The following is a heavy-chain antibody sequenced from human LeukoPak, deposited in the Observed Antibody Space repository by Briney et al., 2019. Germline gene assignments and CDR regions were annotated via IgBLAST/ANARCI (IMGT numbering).Heavy chain of an antibody. CDR1: GFTLSSSS. CDR3: ARDVGSAPFDY. D-gene: IGHD6-25*01. CDR2: IWGDENHK. Sequence: PGGSLRLSCAASGFTLSSSSMHWVRQAPGKGLEWVAVIWGDENHKYYGDSVRGRFTISRDNAKNTLYLQMDSLRVEDTAVYYCARDVGSAPFDYWGQGTLVTVSS. V-gene: IGHV3-33*01. J-gene: IGHJ4*02.